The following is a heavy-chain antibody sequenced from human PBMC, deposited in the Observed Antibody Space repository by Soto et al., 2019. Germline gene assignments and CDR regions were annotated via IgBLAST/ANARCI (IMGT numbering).Heavy chain of an antibody. D-gene: IGHD6-13*01. CDR2: IYYSGST. Sequence: SETLSLTCTVSGGSISSYYWSWIRQPPGKGLEWIGYIYYSGSTNYNPSLKSRVTISVDTSKNQFSLKLSSVTAADTAVYYCARGIAAAGNYYYYYMDVWGKGTTVTVSS. V-gene: IGHV4-59*01. CDR1: GGSISSYY. CDR3: ARGIAAAGNYYYYYMDV. J-gene: IGHJ6*03.